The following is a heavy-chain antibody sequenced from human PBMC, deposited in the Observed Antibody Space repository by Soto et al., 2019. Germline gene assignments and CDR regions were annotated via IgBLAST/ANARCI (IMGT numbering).Heavy chain of an antibody. CDR2: VYYSGTT. Sequence: PSETLSLTCTVSGGSIDSGDYYWSWIRQPPGKGLEWIGYVYYSGTTNYNPFLKSRVTLSLDKSKNQFSLKMNSVTAADTAVYYCARDVLAPPKYFDPWGNGTLVTVSS. J-gene: IGHJ5*02. CDR3: ARDVLAPPKYFDP. CDR1: GGSIDSGDYY. V-gene: IGHV4-61*08.